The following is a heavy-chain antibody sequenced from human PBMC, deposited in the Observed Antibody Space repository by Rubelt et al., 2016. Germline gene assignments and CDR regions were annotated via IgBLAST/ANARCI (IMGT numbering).Heavy chain of an antibody. D-gene: IGHD5-24*01. CDR2: IYHSGST. J-gene: IGHJ2*01. CDR1: GDSIISFYW. V-gene: IGHV4-4*02. CDR3: ARSGDIGDHYATMDL. Sequence: GDSIISFYWWTWVRQPPGKGLEWIGEIYHSGSTNYNPSLKSRVTISLDKSKNQFSLNLTSVTAADTAVYYCARSGDIGDHYATMDLWGRGTLVTVSS.